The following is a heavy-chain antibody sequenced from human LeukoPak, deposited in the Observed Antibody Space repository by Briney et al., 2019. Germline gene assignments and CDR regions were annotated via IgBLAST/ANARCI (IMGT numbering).Heavy chain of an antibody. CDR3: AKEPPEWESGY. J-gene: IGHJ4*02. CDR1: GFPFSSSA. D-gene: IGHD1-26*01. V-gene: IGHV3-23*01. Sequence: GSLRLSCAASGFPFSSSAMSWVRQAPGKGLEWVSDISGSGDITYYADYVKGRFTISRDISKNTLYLQMNGLRAEDTAVYYCAKEPPEWESGYWGQGTLVTVSS. CDR2: ISGSGDIT.